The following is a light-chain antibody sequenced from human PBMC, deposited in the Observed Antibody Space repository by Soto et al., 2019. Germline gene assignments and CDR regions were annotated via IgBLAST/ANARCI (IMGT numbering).Light chain of an antibody. CDR1: QSLLSSGGETY. CDR2: EVS. Sequence: DIVMSQTPLSLSVTPGQPASISCRSSQSLLSSGGETYLFWYLQRPGQSPQLLIYEVSNRISAVPDRFSGIGSGRDFTLKISRVEAEDAGVYYCMQSTHLPRQVGQGTRLQIX. V-gene: IGKV2D-29*02. J-gene: IGKJ5*01. CDR3: MQSTHLPRQ.